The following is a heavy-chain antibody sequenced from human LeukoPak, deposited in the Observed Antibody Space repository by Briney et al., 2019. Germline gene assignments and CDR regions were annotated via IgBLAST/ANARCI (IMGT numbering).Heavy chain of an antibody. Sequence: SETLSLTCTVSGGSISGYYWSWIRQPAGKGLEWIGRIYTSGSTNYNPSLKSRVTMSVDTSKNQFSLKLSSVTATDTAVYYCARVGIYGDTGLDYWGQGTLVTVSS. CDR3: ARVGIYGDTGLDY. CDR1: GGSISGYY. J-gene: IGHJ4*02. CDR2: IYTSGST. D-gene: IGHD4-17*01. V-gene: IGHV4-4*07.